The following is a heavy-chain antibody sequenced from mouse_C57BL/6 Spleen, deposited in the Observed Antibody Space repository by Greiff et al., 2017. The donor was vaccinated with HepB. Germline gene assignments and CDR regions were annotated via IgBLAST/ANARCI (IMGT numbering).Heavy chain of an antibody. CDR2: IYPGDGDT. Sequence: VKLMESGPELVKPGASVKISCKASGYAFSSSWMNWVKQRPGKGLEWIGRIYPGDGDTNYNGKFKGKATLTADKSSSTAYMQLSSLTSEDSAVYFCARDDSGGFFAYWGQGTLVTVSA. CDR1: GYAFSSSW. D-gene: IGHD3-2*02. J-gene: IGHJ3*01. CDR3: ARDDSGGFFAY. V-gene: IGHV1-82*01.